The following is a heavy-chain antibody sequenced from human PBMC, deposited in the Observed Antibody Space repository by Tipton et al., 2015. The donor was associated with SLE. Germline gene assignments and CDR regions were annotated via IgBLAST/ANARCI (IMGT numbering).Heavy chain of an antibody. Sequence: TLSLTCTVSGGSISSSSYYWGWIRQPPGKGLEWIGSIYYSGSTYYNPSLKSRVNISVDTSKNQFSLKLSSVTAADTAVYYCARLIVGASDDAFDIWGQGTMVTVSS. CDR2: IYYSGST. CDR1: GGSISSSSYY. D-gene: IGHD1-26*01. J-gene: IGHJ3*02. V-gene: IGHV4-39*07. CDR3: ARLIVGASDDAFDI.